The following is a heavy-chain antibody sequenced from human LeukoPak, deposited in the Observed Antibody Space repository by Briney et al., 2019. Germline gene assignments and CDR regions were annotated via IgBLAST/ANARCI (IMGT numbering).Heavy chain of an antibody. CDR3: ARDRGTLVRGSRRGYDGYYYYMDV. D-gene: IGHD3-10*01. CDR1: GGSFSGYY. CDR2: IYTSGST. Sequence: SETLSLTCAVYGGSFSGYYWSWIRQPAGKGLEWIGRIYTSGSTNYNPSLKSRVTISVDTSKNQFSLKLSSVTAADTAVYYCARDRGTLVRGSRRGYDGYYYYMDVWGKGTTVTISS. V-gene: IGHV4-4*07. J-gene: IGHJ6*03.